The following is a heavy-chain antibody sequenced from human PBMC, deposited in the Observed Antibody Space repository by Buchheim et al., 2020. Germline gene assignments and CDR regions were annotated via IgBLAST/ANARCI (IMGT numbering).Heavy chain of an antibody. CDR1: GYTFTGYY. Sequence: QVQLVQSGAEVKKPGASVKVSCKASGYTFTGYYMHWVRQAPGQGLEWMGWINPNSGGTNYAQKFQGWVTMTRDPSISTAYMELSRLRSDDTAVYYCARGRGVYCSSTSCENWFDPWGQGTL. CDR2: INPNSGGT. J-gene: IGHJ5*02. V-gene: IGHV1-2*04. CDR3: ARGRGVYCSSTSCENWFDP. D-gene: IGHD2-2*01.